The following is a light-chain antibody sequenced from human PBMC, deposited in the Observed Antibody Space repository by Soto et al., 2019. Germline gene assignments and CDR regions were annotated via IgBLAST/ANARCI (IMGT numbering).Light chain of an antibody. CDR2: DTS. J-gene: IGLJ2*01. CDR1: TGAVTSGHY. V-gene: IGLV7-46*01. CDR3: LLSYRGAGEV. Sequence: QAVVTQEHSLTVSPGGTVTLTFGSSTGAVTSGHYPYWCQQKPGQAPRTLIYDTSNKHSWTPARFSGSLLGGKATLTLSGAQPEDEADYYCLLSYRGAGEVFGGGTKLTVL.